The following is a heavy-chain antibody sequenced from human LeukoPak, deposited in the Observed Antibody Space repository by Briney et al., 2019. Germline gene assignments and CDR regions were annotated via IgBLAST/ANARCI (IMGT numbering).Heavy chain of an antibody. V-gene: IGHV3-48*02. CDR3: ARPLGTAIFYGMDV. CDR1: GFTFSSYS. J-gene: IGHJ6*02. D-gene: IGHD3-3*02. Sequence: GGSLRLSFAASGFTFSSYSMNWVRPAPGKGLEWVSYISSSSSTIYYADSVKGRFTISRDNAKNSLYLQMNSLRDEDTAVYYWARPLGTAIFYGMDVWGQGTTVTVSS. CDR2: ISSSSSTI.